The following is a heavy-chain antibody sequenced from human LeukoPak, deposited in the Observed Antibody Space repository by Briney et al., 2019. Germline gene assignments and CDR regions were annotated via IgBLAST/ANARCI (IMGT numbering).Heavy chain of an antibody. V-gene: IGHV3-30*02. J-gene: IGHJ4*02. CDR2: IRFDGSTK. Sequence: HAGESLRLSCVASGITFRSSSMHWVRQAPGKGLEWLAFIRFDGSTKYYADSVKGRFTVSRDNSKSTLYLQMNSLRAEDTAVYYCAQPDFWGQGTLVTVSS. CDR1: GITFRSSS. CDR3: AQPDF.